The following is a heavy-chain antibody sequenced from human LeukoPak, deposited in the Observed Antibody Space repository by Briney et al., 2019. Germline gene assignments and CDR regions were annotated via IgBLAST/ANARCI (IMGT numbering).Heavy chain of an antibody. D-gene: IGHD2-15*01. V-gene: IGHV1-2*04. CDR1: GYTFTGYY. Sequence: ASVKVSCKASGYTFTGYYMHWVRQAPGQGLEWMGWFNPNSGGTNYAQKFQGWVTMTRDTSISTAYMELSRLRSDDTAVYYCARAGAEILGGGSLKESWFDPWGQGTLVTVSS. CDR3: ARAGAEILGGGSLKESWFDP. J-gene: IGHJ5*02. CDR2: FNPNSGGT.